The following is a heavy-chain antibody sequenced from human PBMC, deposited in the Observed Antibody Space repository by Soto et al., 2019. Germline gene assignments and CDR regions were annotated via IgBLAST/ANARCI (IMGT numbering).Heavy chain of an antibody. D-gene: IGHD6-13*01. J-gene: IGHJ4*02. V-gene: IGHV3-53*04. Sequence: EVQLVESGGGLVQPGGSLRLSCAASGFTVSSNYMSWVRQAPGKGLEWVSVIYSGGSTYYADSVKGRFTISRHNSKNTLYLHMNSLRAEDTAVYYCASARERAAAGIGKAWGQGTLVTVSS. CDR1: GFTVSSNY. CDR3: ASARERAAAGIGKA. CDR2: IYSGGST.